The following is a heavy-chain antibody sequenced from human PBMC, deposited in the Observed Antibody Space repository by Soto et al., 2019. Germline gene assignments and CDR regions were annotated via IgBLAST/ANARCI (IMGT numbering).Heavy chain of an antibody. CDR1: GFTFRSYS. Sequence: GGSLRLSCAASGFTFRSYSMNWVRQAPGKGLEWVSSISSSSSYIYYADSVKGRFTISRDNAKNSLYLQMNSLRAEDTAVYYCASRIAVAGLPDYWGQGTLVTVSS. CDR2: ISSSSSYI. CDR3: ASRIAVAGLPDY. J-gene: IGHJ4*02. V-gene: IGHV3-21*01. D-gene: IGHD6-19*01.